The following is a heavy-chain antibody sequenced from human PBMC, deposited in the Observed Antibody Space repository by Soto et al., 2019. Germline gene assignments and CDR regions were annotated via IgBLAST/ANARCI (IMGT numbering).Heavy chain of an antibody. J-gene: IGHJ3*01. CDR2: IWDDGRTT. V-gene: IGHV3-33*01. D-gene: IGHD4-17*01. Sequence: QVQLVESGGGVVQPGGSLTLSCVASGFSFRSYGMHWVRQAPGKGLEWLAVIWDDGRTTFYADSGMGRFTISRDNPRNTVSLQMNSLRVEDTAMFYCARNYGEYEVFDVWGQGTVVSVSS. CDR1: GFSFRSYG. CDR3: ARNYGEYEVFDV.